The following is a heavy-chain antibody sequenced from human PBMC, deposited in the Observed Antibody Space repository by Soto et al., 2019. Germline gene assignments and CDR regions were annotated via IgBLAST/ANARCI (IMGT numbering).Heavy chain of an antibody. Sequence: SQTLSLTCAISGDSVSSNSAAWNWIRQSPSRGLEWLGRAYYRSKWYNDYAVSVKSRITINPDTSKNQFSLQLNSVTLEDTAVYYCARTYSSSSRGLFDYWGQGTLVTVSS. J-gene: IGHJ4*02. D-gene: IGHD6-6*01. CDR1: GDSVSSNSAA. CDR3: ARTYSSSSRGLFDY. V-gene: IGHV6-1*01. CDR2: AYYRSKWYN.